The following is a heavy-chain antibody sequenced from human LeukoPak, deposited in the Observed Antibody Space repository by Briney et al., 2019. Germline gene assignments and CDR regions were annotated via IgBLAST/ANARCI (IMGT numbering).Heavy chain of an antibody. CDR3: ARQSGITMIVVLIHDAFDI. Sequence: SETLSLTCTVSGGSISSSSYYWGWIHQPPGKGLEWIGSIYYSGSTYYNPSLKSRVTISVDTSKNQFSLKLSSVTAADTAVYYCARQSGITMIVVLIHDAFDIWGQGTMVTVSS. V-gene: IGHV4-39*01. D-gene: IGHD3-22*01. CDR1: GGSISSSSYY. J-gene: IGHJ3*02. CDR2: IYYSGST.